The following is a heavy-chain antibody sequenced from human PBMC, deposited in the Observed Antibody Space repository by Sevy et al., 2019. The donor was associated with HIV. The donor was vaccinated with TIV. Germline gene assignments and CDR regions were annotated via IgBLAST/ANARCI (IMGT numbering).Heavy chain of an antibody. Sequence: GESLKISCKGSGYSFTSYWIGWVRQMPGKGLEWMGIIYPGDSDTRYSPSFQGQVTISADKSSSTAYLKWSSLKASDTARYYCARHVDTAMVRYYYGMDVWGQGTTVTVSS. CDR1: GYSFTSYW. V-gene: IGHV5-51*01. CDR2: IYPGDSDT. J-gene: IGHJ6*02. CDR3: ARHVDTAMVRYYYGMDV. D-gene: IGHD5-18*01.